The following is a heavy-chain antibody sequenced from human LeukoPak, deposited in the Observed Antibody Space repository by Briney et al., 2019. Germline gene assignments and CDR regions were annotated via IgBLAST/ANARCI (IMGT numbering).Heavy chain of an antibody. CDR1: GFTFSSYA. CDR2: ISGSGGST. V-gene: IGHV3-23*01. CDR3: AKIFEVRGVTSFDY. J-gene: IGHJ4*02. D-gene: IGHD3-10*01. Sequence: GGSLRLSCAAPGFTFSSYAMSWVRQAPGKGLEWVSAISGSGGSTYYADSVKGRFTISRDNSKNTLYLQMNSLRAEDTAVYYCAKIFEVRGVTSFDYWGQGTLVTASS.